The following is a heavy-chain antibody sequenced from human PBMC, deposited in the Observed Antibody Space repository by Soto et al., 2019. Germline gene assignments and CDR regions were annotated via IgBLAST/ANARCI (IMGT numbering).Heavy chain of an antibody. Sequence: SETLSLTCTVSGGSISSGCYYWSWIRQHPGKGLEWIGYIYYSGSTYYNPSLKSRVTISVDTSKNQFSLKLSSVTAADTAVYYCARESDYVWGSYRSPHVDYWGQGTLVTVSS. CDR2: IYYSGST. J-gene: IGHJ4*02. V-gene: IGHV4-31*03. CDR1: GGSISSGCYY. CDR3: ARESDYVWGSYRSPHVDY. D-gene: IGHD3-16*02.